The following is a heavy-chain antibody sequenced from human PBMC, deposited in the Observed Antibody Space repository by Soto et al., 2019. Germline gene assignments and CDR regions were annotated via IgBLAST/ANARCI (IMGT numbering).Heavy chain of an antibody. V-gene: IGHV3-23*01. CDR1: GFAFSSYR. J-gene: IGHJ4*02. Sequence: GRSLRVSWAASGFAFSSYRLSWVRQAPEKGLEWVSGISDSGGLTYNADSVKGRFTISRDNSKHTLYLQMNSLRAEDTAVYYCAKVLGEYNAPHDFDYWGQRTLVTVSS. D-gene: IGHD3-10*01. CDR2: ISDSGGLT. CDR3: AKVLGEYNAPHDFDY.